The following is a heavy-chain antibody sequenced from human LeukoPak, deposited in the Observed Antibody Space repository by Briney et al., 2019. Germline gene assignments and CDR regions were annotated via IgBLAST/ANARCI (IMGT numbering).Heavy chain of an antibody. Sequence: GGSLRLSCAASGFTFSSYAMSWVRQAPGKGLEWVSAISGSGGSTYYADSVKGRFTISRDNSKNTLYLQMNSLRAEDTAVYYCARWGVIAPRSFEYWGQGTLVTVSS. J-gene: IGHJ4*02. V-gene: IGHV3-23*01. CDR3: ARWGVIAPRSFEY. CDR1: GFTFSSYA. CDR2: ISGSGGST. D-gene: IGHD3-16*01.